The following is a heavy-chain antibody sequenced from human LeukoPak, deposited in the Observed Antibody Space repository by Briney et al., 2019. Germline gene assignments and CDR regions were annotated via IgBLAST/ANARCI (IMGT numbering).Heavy chain of an antibody. CDR3: AKDGKQLAKRDWFDP. CDR2: ISGSGGST. J-gene: IGHJ5*02. Sequence: PGGSLRLSCAASGFTFSTYAMSWVRQAPGKGLEWASAISGSGGSTYYADSVKGRFTISRDNSKNTLYLQMNSLRAEDTAVYYCAKDGKQLAKRDWFDPWGQGTLVTVSS. CDR1: GFTFSTYA. D-gene: IGHD6-6*01. V-gene: IGHV3-23*01.